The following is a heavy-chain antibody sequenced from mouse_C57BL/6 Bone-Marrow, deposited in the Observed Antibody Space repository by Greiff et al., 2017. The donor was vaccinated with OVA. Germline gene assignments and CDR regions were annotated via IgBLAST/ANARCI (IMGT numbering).Heavy chain of an antibody. J-gene: IGHJ2*01. CDR3: ARWDYYGSSYDYLDY. CDR1: GYAFTNYL. V-gene: IGHV1-54*01. D-gene: IGHD1-1*01. CDR2: INPGSGGT. Sequence: QVQLQQSGAELVRPGTSVKVSCKASGYAFTNYLIEWVKQRPGQGLEWIGVINPGSGGTNYNEKFKGKATLTADKSSSTAYMQLSSLTSEDSAVYFCARWDYYGSSYDYLDYWGQGTTLTVSS.